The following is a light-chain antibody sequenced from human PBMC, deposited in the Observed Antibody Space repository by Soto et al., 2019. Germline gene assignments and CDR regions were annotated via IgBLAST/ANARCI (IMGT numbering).Light chain of an antibody. Sequence: QSALTQPASVSGSPGQSITISCTGTSSDVGGNKYVSWYQHHPGKAPKRMIYDVSSRPSGVSNRFSGSKSDNTASLTISGLQAEDEADYCCGSYTGSSTSWVFGGGTKLTVL. J-gene: IGLJ3*02. CDR2: DVS. CDR1: SSDVGGNKY. CDR3: GSYTGSSTSWV. V-gene: IGLV2-14*03.